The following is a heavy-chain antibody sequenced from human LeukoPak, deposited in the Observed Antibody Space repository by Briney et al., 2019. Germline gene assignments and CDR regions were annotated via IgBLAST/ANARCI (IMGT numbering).Heavy chain of an antibody. Sequence: GGSLRLSCAASGFAFSDYAVSWVRQAPGKGLEWVPTISGGGDYTRYAESVQGRFTVSRDKSKSTVYLQMTSLSVEDTAVYYCAKDKRGGSDYVYFDYWGQGTLVTVSS. D-gene: IGHD4-17*01. J-gene: IGHJ4*02. V-gene: IGHV3-23*01. CDR1: GFAFSDYA. CDR2: ISGGGDYT. CDR3: AKDKRGGSDYVYFDY.